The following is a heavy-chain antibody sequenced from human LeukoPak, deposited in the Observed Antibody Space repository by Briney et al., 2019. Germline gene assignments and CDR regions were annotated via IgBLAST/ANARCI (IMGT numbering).Heavy chain of an antibody. V-gene: IGHV3-20*04. D-gene: IGHD3-10*01. CDR1: GFTFDDYG. J-gene: IGHJ4*02. CDR3: ARGSRPHYYGSGSYAVGYYFDY. Sequence: PGGSLRLSCAASGFTFDDYGMSWVRQAPGKGLEWVSGINWNGGSTGYADSVKGRFTISRDNAKNSLYLQMNSLRAEDTALYYCARGSRPHYYGSGSYAVGYYFDYWGQGTLVTVSS. CDR2: INWNGGST.